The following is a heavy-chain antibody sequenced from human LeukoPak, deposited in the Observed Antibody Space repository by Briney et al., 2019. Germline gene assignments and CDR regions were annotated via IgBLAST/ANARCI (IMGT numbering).Heavy chain of an antibody. CDR2: IYPGDSDT. J-gene: IGHJ6*03. CDR3: ARHGTYYDILTGYSTYYYYMDV. CDR1: GYSFTSYW. D-gene: IGHD3-9*01. V-gene: IGHV5-51*01. Sequence: GESLKISCKGSGYSFTSYWIGWVRQMPGKGLEWMGIIYPGDSDTRYSPSFQGQVTISADKSISTAYLQWSSLKASDTAMYYCARHGTYYDILTGYSTYYYYMDVWGKGTTVTVSS.